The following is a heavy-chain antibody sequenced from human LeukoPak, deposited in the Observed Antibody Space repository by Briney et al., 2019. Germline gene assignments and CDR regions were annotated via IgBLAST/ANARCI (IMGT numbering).Heavy chain of an antibody. CDR3: ARYYYGSGRRPYYYYYMDV. CDR2: IYTSGST. Sequence: PSETQSLTCTVSGGSISSVSYYWSWIRQPAGKGLEWIGRIYTSGSTNYNPSLKSRVTISVDTSKNQFSLKLSSVTAADTAVYYCARYYYGSGRRPYYYYYMDVWGKGTTVTVSS. D-gene: IGHD3-10*01. V-gene: IGHV4-61*02. CDR1: GGSISSVSYY. J-gene: IGHJ6*03.